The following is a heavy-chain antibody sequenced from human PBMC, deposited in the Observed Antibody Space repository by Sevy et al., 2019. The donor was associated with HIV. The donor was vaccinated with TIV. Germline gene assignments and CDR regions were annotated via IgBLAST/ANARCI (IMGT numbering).Heavy chain of an antibody. CDR1: GFTFSSYG. CDR3: AKGRREDIVVVVAATPNQADAFDI. D-gene: IGHD2-15*01. CDR2: IRYDGSNK. J-gene: IGHJ3*02. Sequence: GGSLRLSCAASGFTFSSYGMHWVRQAPGKGLEWVAFIRYDGSNKYYVDSVKGRFTISRDNSKNTLYLQMNSLRAEDTAVYYCAKGRREDIVVVVAATPNQADAFDIWGQGTMVTVSS. V-gene: IGHV3-30*02.